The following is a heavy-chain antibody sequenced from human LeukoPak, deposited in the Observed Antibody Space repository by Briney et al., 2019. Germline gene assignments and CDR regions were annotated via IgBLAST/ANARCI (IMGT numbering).Heavy chain of an antibody. V-gene: IGHV3-21*06. D-gene: IGHD1-7*01. CDR2: ISSSSRNI. J-gene: IGHJ4*02. CDR3: ARPELRGFAPNY. Sequence: GGTLRLXGAASGFTFSSYSMKWVGQAQGKGGEGVSSISSSSRNIYYADSVKGRFTISRDNAKNSLYLQMNSLRAEDTAVYYCARPELRGFAPNYWGQGTLVTVSS. CDR1: GFTFSSYS.